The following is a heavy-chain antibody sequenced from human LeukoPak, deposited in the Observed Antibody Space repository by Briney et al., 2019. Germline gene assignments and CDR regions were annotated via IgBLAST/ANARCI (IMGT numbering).Heavy chain of an antibody. D-gene: IGHD3-16*01. CDR2: ITKSGDST. V-gene: IGHV3-23*01. CDR3: TTDTWGTGIDD. CDR1: GFTFSNYA. J-gene: IGHJ4*02. Sequence: QPGGSLRLSCAAPGFTFSNYAMYWVRQAPGKGLEWVSGITKSGDSTYYADSVKGRFTFSRDNSKNTLFLQMNSLRPEDAAVYYCTTDTWGTGIDDWGQGTLVTVTS.